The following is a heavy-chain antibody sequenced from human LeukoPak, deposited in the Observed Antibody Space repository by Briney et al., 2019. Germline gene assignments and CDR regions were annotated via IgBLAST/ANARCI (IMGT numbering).Heavy chain of an antibody. CDR2: ISGSGGST. D-gene: IGHD6-13*01. J-gene: IGHJ4*02. CDR3: AKQSSRRLDYFDY. Sequence: GGSLRLSCAASGFTFSSYAMSWVRQAPGKGLEWVSAISGSGGSTYYADSVKGRFTISRDNSKNTLYLQMNSLRAEDTTVYYCAKQSSRRLDYFDYWGQGTLVTVSS. V-gene: IGHV3-23*01. CDR1: GFTFSSYA.